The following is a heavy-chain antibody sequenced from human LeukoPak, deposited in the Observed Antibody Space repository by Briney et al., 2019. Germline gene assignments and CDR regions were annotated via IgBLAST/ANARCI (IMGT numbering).Heavy chain of an antibody. V-gene: IGHV1-69*04. CDR1: GGTFSTYA. Sequence: SVKVSCKASGGTFSTYAINWVRQAPGQGLVWMGRIIPILDISNYAQKFQGRVTITADKSTSTAYMELSSLRSEDTAVYYCARDWLVVAAPKLDYWGQGTLVTVSS. J-gene: IGHJ4*02. D-gene: IGHD2-15*01. CDR3: ARDWLVVAAPKLDY. CDR2: IIPILDIS.